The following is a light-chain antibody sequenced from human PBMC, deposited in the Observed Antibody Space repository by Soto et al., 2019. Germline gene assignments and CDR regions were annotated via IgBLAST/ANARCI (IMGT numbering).Light chain of an antibody. J-gene: IGKJ5*01. CDR3: QQYGSSPPT. CDR2: GAS. Sequence: EIVLTHSPATLSLSPGERATLSCRASQSISSTYLAWYQQKPGQAPRLLVYGASSRATGIPDRFSGSGSGTDFTLTISRLEPEDFAVYYCQQYGSSPPTFGQGTRLEI. CDR1: QSISSTY. V-gene: IGKV3-20*01.